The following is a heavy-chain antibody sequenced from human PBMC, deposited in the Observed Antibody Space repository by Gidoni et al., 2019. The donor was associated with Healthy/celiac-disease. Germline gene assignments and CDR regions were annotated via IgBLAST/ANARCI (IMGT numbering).Heavy chain of an antibody. V-gene: IGHV3-48*03. CDR3: ARDLSPHGGGYYDSSGYYPDAFDI. D-gene: IGHD3-22*01. CDR2: ISSSGSTI. J-gene: IGHJ3*02. Sequence: EVQLVESGGGLVQPGGSLRLSCAASGFTFSSYEMNWVRQAPGKGLEWVSYISSSGSTIYYADSVKGRFTISRDNAKNSLYLQMNSLRAEDTAVYYCARDLSPHGGGYYDSSGYYPDAFDIWGQGTMVTVSS. CDR1: GFTFSSYE.